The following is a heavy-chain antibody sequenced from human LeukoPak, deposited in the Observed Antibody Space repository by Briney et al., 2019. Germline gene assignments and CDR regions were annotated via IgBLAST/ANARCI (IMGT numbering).Heavy chain of an antibody. Sequence: GGSLRLSCAASGFTFSNAWMSWVRQAPGKGLEWVGRIKSKTDGGTTDYAAPVKGRFTISRDDSKTTLYLQMNSLKTEDTAVYYCTTVGVGATMTTPPVWGQGTLVTVSS. CDR3: TTVGVGATMTTPPV. V-gene: IGHV3-15*01. J-gene: IGHJ4*02. CDR2: IKSKTDGGTT. CDR1: GFTFSNAW. D-gene: IGHD1-26*01.